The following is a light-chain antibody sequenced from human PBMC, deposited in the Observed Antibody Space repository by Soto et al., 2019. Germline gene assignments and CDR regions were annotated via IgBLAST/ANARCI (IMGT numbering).Light chain of an antibody. CDR3: QQYNTYSYT. V-gene: IGKV1-5*01. CDR1: QIISNW. Sequence: DIQMTQSPSTLSASVGDRVTITCRASQIISNWVAWYQQRPGEAPKPLMYDASTLENWIPSRFSGSGSGTDFTLTITCLLPADYATSNGQQYNTYSYTVGQGTKMEIK. CDR2: DAS. J-gene: IGKJ2*01.